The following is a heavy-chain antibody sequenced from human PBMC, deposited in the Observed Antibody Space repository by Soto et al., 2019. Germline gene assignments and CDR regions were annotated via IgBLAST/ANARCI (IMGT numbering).Heavy chain of an antibody. J-gene: IGHJ4*02. Sequence: SETLSLTCTVSGGSISSGGYYWSWIRQHPGKGLEWIGYIYYSGSTYYNPSLKSRVTISVDTSKNQFSLKLSSVTAADTAVYYCARAREYYDYVWGSYPAGGVYYFDYWGQGTLVTVSS. CDR1: GGSISSGGYY. CDR2: IYYSGST. D-gene: IGHD3-16*02. CDR3: ARAREYYDYVWGSYPAGGVYYFDY. V-gene: IGHV4-31*03.